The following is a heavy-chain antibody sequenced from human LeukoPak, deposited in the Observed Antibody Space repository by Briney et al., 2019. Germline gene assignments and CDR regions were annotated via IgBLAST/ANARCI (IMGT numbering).Heavy chain of an antibody. D-gene: IGHD3-22*01. V-gene: IGHV3-74*01. CDR1: GFTFSSYW. CDR3: SRSAYYDGSGNYYDY. J-gene: IGHJ4*02. CDR2: ISDGGSTT. Sequence: GGSLRLSCAASGFTFSSYWMHWVRQAPGKGLVWVSRISDGGSTTTYADSVKGRFTISRDNAKNTLYLQMNGVRAEDTAVYYCSRSAYYDGSGNYYDYWGQGTLVTVSS.